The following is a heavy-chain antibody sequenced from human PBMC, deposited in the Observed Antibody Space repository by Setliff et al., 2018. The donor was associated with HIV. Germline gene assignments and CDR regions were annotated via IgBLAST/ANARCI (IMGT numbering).Heavy chain of an antibody. CDR3: ARGYPGIAVAGLSYYYYYYMDV. J-gene: IGHJ6*03. V-gene: IGHV4-59*01. D-gene: IGHD6-19*01. CDR2: IYYAGAT. CDR1: GGSSNNFY. Sequence: SETLSLTCAVSGGSSNNFYWSWIRQPPGGTLEWIRYIYYAGATNYNPSLKSRVTISVDTSKNQFSLKLSSVTAADTAVYYCARGYPGIAVAGLSYYYYYYMDVWGKGTTVTVSS.